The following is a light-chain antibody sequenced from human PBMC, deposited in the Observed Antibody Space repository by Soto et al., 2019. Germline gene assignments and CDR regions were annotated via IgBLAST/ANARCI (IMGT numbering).Light chain of an antibody. Sequence: QSVLTQPPSASGYLGQSVTISCSGASSDIGGYNYVAWYQQHPGKAPKLIIYEVNKRPSGVPDRFSGSKSGNTASLTVSGLQAEDEADYSCSSYAGGNNLLFGGGTKVTVL. V-gene: IGLV2-8*01. J-gene: IGLJ2*01. CDR3: SSYAGGNNLL. CDR1: SSDIGGYNY. CDR2: EVN.